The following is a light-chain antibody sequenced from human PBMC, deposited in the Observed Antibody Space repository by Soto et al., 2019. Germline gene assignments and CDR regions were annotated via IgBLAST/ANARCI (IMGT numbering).Light chain of an antibody. CDR3: AAWDGSLSVVF. J-gene: IGLJ2*01. CDR2: SNN. V-gene: IGLV1-44*01. CDR1: RSNVGSSA. Sequence: QAVVTQPPSASGAPGQRVTISCSGSRSNVGSSAVNWYQHIPGTAPKLLIHSNNQRPSGVPGRFSGSKSGTSASLGISGLQSEDEADYYCAAWDGSLSVVFFGGGTKLTVL.